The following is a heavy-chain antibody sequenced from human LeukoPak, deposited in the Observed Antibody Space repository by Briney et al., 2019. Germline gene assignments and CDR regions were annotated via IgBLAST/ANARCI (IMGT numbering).Heavy chain of an antibody. J-gene: IGHJ1*01. Sequence: PSETLSLTCAVYGGSFSGYYWSWIRQPPGKGLEWIGEINHSGSTNYNPSLKSRVTISVDTSKNQFSLKLSSVTAADTAVYYCARGRPYGSGWGKYFQHWGQGTLVTVSS. CDR2: INHSGST. D-gene: IGHD6-19*01. CDR1: GGSFSGYY. V-gene: IGHV4-34*01. CDR3: ARGRPYGSGWGKYFQH.